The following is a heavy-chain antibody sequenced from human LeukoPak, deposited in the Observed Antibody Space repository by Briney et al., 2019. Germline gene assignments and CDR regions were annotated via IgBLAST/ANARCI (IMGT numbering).Heavy chain of an antibody. Sequence: TSETLSLTCAVYGGSFSGYYWSWIRQPPGKGLEWIGYIYYSGSTNYNPSLNSRVIISVDTSKNQFSLKLSSVTAADTAVYFCARGARYYDGSGYPAYYFDYWGQGTLVTVSS. V-gene: IGHV4-59*01. CDR1: GGSFSGYY. CDR3: ARGARYYDGSGYPAYYFDY. D-gene: IGHD3-22*01. CDR2: IYYSGST. J-gene: IGHJ4*02.